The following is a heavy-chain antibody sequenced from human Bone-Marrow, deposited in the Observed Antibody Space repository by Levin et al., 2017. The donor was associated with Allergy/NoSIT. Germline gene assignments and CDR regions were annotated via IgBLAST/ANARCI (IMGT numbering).Heavy chain of an antibody. J-gene: IGHJ6*02. V-gene: IGHV3-73*01. CDR2: IRSKANNYAT. Sequence: GESLKISCAASGFTFSGSAMHWVRQASGKGLEWVGHIRSKANNYATTYAASVKGRFTISRDDSNNTTYLHMNSLKAEDTAVYYCTRNGCSNGVCYRGLYYYYAMDVWGQGTTVTVSS. CDR3: TRNGCSNGVCYRGLYYYYAMDV. CDR1: GFTFSGSA. D-gene: IGHD2-8*01.